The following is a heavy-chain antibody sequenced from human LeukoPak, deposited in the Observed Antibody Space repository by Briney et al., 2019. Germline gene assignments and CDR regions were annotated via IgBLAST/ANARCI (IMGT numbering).Heavy chain of an antibody. V-gene: IGHV4-4*07. CDR1: GGSISSYS. CDR3: AATYYDILTGYYSPVGY. D-gene: IGHD3-9*01. Sequence: SETLSLTCTVSGGSISSYSWSWIRQPAGKGLEWIGRIFASGSTKYNPSLKSRVTISVDTSKNQFSLKLSSVTAADTAVYYCAATYYDILTGYYSPVGYWGQGTLVTVSS. J-gene: IGHJ4*02. CDR2: IFASGST.